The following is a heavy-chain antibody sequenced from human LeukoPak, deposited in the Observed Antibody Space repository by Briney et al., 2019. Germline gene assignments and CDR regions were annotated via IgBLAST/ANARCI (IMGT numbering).Heavy chain of an antibody. CDR2: IYTSGST. V-gene: IGHV4-61*02. J-gene: IGHJ4*02. Sequence: KASETLSLTCTVSGGSISSGSYYWRWIRQPAGKGLEWIGRIYTSGSTNYNPSLKSRVTISVDMSKNQFSLKLSSVTAADTAVYYCAGHDSSGYYWPFDYWGQGTLVTVSS. CDR3: AGHDSSGYYWPFDY. D-gene: IGHD3-22*01. CDR1: GGSISSGSYY.